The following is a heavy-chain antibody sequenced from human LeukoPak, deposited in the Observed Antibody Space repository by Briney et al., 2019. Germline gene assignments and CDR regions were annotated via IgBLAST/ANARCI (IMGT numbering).Heavy chain of an antibody. J-gene: IGHJ3*02. D-gene: IGHD4-17*01. CDR3: AKDFTMTLHGAFDI. Sequence: DSVKGRFTISRDNAKNSLYLQMNSLRAEDTAFYYCAKDFTMTLHGAFDIWGQGTMVTVSS. V-gene: IGHV3-9*01.